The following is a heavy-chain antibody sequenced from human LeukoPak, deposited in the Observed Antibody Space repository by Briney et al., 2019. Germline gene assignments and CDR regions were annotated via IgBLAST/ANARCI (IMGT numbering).Heavy chain of an antibody. D-gene: IGHD6-19*01. CDR2: ISGSGGST. V-gene: IGHV3-23*01. CDR1: GFTLRYYW. CDR3: ARRNSGWSLEPMDV. J-gene: IGHJ6*02. Sequence: GGSLRLSCAASGFTLRYYWMSWVRQAPGKGLEWVSAISGSGGSTFNADSVKGRFTISRDNSKNTLYLQMNSLRAEDTAVYYCARRNSGWSLEPMDVWGQGTTVIVSS.